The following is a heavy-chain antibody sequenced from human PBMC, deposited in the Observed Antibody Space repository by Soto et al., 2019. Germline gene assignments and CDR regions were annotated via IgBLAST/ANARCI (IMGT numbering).Heavy chain of an antibody. CDR2: IHHSGSI. V-gene: IGHV4-30-4*08. CDR3: AREDDGGDSLDV. J-gene: IGHJ6*02. Sequence: QVQLQQSGPGLVKPSQTLSLTCTVSGDSISSDYYHWTWIRQSPGQGLEWIGYIHHSGSILYNSSLKSRVTISVDTSKNQFSLHRASVTAADTAVYFCAREDDGGDSLDVWGQGTTVTVSS. D-gene: IGHD3-16*01. CDR1: GDSISSDYYH.